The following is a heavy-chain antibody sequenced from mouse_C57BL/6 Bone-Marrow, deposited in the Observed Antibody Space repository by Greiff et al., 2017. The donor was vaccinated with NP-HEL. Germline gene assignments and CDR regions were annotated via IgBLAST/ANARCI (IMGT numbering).Heavy chain of an antibody. J-gene: IGHJ2*01. CDR1: GFTFSSYG. Sequence: EVMLVESGGDLVKPGGSLKLSCAASGFTFSSYGMSWVRQTPDKRLEWVATISSGGSYTYYPDSVKGRFTISRDNAKNTLYLQMSSLKSEDTAMYYGAELTGTGYFDYWGQGTTLTVSS. CDR3: AELTGTGYFDY. D-gene: IGHD4-1*01. CDR2: ISSGGSYT. V-gene: IGHV5-6*01.